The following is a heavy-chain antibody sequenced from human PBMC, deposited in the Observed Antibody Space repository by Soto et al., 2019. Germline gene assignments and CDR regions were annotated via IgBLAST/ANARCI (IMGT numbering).Heavy chain of an antibody. CDR1: EFTFSSYD. Sequence: EVQLEESGGGLVQSGGSLRLSCVASEFTFSSYDMNWVRQAPGQGLEWISYISGSGSNINYADSVKGRCIISRDNAQKSLFLKMNSLRVEDTARYYCARDVESGYGDYGSDWFDPWGLGPLVTVSP. V-gene: IGHV3-48*03. J-gene: IGHJ5*02. CDR3: ARDVESGYGDYGSDWFDP. D-gene: IGHD4-17*01. CDR2: ISGSGSNI.